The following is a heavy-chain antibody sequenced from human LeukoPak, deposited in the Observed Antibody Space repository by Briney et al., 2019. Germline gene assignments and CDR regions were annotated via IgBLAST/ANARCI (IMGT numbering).Heavy chain of an antibody. CDR3: ARKDLGSMADDY. J-gene: IGHJ4*02. Sequence: SVKVPCKASGGTFSSYAISWVRQAPGQGLEWMGRIIPIFGTANYAQKFQGRVTITTDESTSTAYMELSSLRSEDTAVYYCARKDLGSMADDYWGQGTLVTVSS. D-gene: IGHD2/OR15-2a*01. CDR1: GGTFSSYA. V-gene: IGHV1-69*05. CDR2: IIPIFGTA.